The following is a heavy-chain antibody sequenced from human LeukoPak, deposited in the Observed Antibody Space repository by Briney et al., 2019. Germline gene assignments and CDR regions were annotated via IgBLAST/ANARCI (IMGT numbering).Heavy chain of an antibody. V-gene: IGHV4-39*07. CDR2: IYYSGST. J-gene: IGHJ5*02. CDR3: AREVDAAAAYNWFDP. D-gene: IGHD2-2*01. CDR1: GGSISSYY. Sequence: SETLSLTCTVSGGSISSYYWVWIRQPPGKGLEWIGTIYYSGSTYYKPSLKSRVTISVDTSKNQFSLKLSSVTAADTAVYYCAREVDAAAAYNWFDPWGQGTLVTVSS.